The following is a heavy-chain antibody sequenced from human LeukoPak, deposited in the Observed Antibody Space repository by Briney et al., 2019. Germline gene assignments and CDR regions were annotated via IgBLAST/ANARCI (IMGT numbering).Heavy chain of an antibody. J-gene: IGHJ6*03. V-gene: IGHV1-69*05. CDR3: ARDGIPYCSGGSCYSGLEYYYYMDV. CDR2: IIPIFGTA. D-gene: IGHD2-15*01. CDR1: GGTFISYA. Sequence: GSSVKVSCKASGGTFISYAISWVRQAPGQGLEWMGGIIPIFGTANYAQKFQGRVTITTDESTSTAYMELSSLRSEDTAVYYCARDGIPYCSGGSCYSGLEYYYYMDVWGKGTTVTVSS.